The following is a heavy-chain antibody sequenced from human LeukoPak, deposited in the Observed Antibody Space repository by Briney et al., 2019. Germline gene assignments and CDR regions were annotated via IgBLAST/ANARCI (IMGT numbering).Heavy chain of an antibody. D-gene: IGHD5-18*01. J-gene: IGHJ4*02. CDR1: GYTFTSYG. Sequence: ASVKVSCKASGYTFTSYGISWVRQAPGQGLEWMGWISAYDGNTNYAQKLQGRVTMTTDTSTSTAYMELRSLGSDDTVVYYCARAKYSYVLNFDYWGQGTLVTVSS. V-gene: IGHV1-18*04. CDR3: ARAKYSYVLNFDY. CDR2: ISAYDGNT.